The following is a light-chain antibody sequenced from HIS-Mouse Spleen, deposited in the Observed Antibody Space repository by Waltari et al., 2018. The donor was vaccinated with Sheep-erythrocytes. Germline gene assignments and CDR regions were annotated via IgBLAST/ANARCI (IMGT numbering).Light chain of an antibody. J-gene: IGKJ3*01. CDR1: QSVSSY. CDR3: QQRRGFT. CDR2: DAS. V-gene: IGKV3-11*01. Sequence: EIVFTQSPATLSLSPGERATPSCRASQSVSSYLAWYQQKPGQAPRLLIYDASNRATGIPARFSGSGSGTDFTLTISSLEPEDFAVYYCQQRRGFTFGPGTKVDIK.